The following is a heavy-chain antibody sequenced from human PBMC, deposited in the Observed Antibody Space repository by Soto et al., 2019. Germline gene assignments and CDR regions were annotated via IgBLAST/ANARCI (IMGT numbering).Heavy chain of an antibody. V-gene: IGHV4-4*02. CDR3: ARQLERGDLPEGFEY. CDR1: GDSISSSHW. D-gene: IGHD1-1*01. J-gene: IGHJ4*02. Sequence: QVQLQESGPGLVEPSGTLSLTCAVSGDSISSSHWWSWVRQPPGKGLEWIGEIFHSGTTKYNPSLGSRVTMSVDKSNNQLSLKLRSVNAADTAVYYCARQLERGDLPEGFEYWGQGTLAIVSS. CDR2: IFHSGTT.